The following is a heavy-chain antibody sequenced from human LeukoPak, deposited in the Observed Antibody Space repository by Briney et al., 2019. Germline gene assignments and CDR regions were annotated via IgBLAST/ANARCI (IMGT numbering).Heavy chain of an antibody. CDR2: IYTSGST. D-gene: IGHD2-2*01. V-gene: IGHV4-4*07. Sequence: SETLSLTCTVSGGPISSYYWSWIRQPAGKGLEWIGRIYTSGSTNYNPSLKSRVTMSVDTSKNQFSLKLSSVTAADTAVYYCAREGGGCSSTSCYAGDFDYWGQGTLVTVSS. J-gene: IGHJ4*02. CDR3: AREGGGCSSTSCYAGDFDY. CDR1: GGPISSYY.